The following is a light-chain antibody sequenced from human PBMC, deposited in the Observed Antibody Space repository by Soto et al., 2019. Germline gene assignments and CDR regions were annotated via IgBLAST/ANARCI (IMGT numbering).Light chain of an antibody. J-gene: IGKJ1*01. Sequence: IQVTQPPSAISSAVLYRFASACRASQGISSNLAWFQQKPGRVPKRLIYEASSLPRGVPSRFSGSGSGTKFTLTIASLQPHDFATYYCQQYETFSGTFGPGTKVDIK. V-gene: IGKV1-17*03. CDR1: QGISSN. CDR3: QQYETFSGT. CDR2: EAS.